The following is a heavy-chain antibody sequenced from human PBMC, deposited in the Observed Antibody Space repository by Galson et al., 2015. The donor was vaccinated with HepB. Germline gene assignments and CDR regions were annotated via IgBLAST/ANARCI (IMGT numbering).Heavy chain of an antibody. CDR1: GVSITSYY. J-gene: IGHJ6*02. CDR3: ASHAGASPVYGLDV. Sequence: ETLSLTCTVSGVSITSYYWSWIRHPPGKGLEWIGYIYYSGSTKYNPSLRSRLTISLDTSKSQFSLKLRSVTAADTAVYYCASHAGASPVYGLDVWGLGTTVTVSS. CDR2: IYYSGST. V-gene: IGHV4-59*08. D-gene: IGHD2-2*01.